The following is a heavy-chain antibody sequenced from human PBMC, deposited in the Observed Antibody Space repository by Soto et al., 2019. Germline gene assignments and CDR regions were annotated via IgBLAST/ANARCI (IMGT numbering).Heavy chain of an antibody. CDR2: IIPIFGTA. V-gene: IGHV1-69*06. CDR3: ASNVDTAYHY. J-gene: IGHJ4*02. CDR1: GGTFSSYA. Sequence: ASVKVSCKASGGTFSSYAISWVRQAPGQGLEWMGGIIPIFGTANYAQKFQGRVTITADKSTSTAYMELSSLRSEDTAVYYCASNVDTAYHYWGQGTLVTVSS. D-gene: IGHD5-18*01.